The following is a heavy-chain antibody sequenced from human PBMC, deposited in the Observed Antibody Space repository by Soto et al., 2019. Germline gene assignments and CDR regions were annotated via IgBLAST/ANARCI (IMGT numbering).Heavy chain of an antibody. Sequence: GGSLRLSCAASGFTVSSNYMSWVRQAPGKGLEWVSVIYSGGSTYYADSVKGRFTISRDNSKNTLYLQMNSLRAEDTAVYYCARDRVVVVAATQYYYYYYGMDVWGQGTTVTVSS. D-gene: IGHD2-15*01. J-gene: IGHJ6*02. V-gene: IGHV3-53*01. CDR1: GFTVSSNY. CDR2: IYSGGST. CDR3: ARDRVVVVAATQYYYYYYGMDV.